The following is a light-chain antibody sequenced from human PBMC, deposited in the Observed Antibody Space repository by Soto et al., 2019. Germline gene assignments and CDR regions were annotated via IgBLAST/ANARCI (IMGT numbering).Light chain of an antibody. V-gene: IGLV2-23*02. J-gene: IGLJ2*01. CDR2: EVN. CDR3: SSFAGGMSFV. Sequence: QSALTQPASVSGSPGQSITISCTGTSGDVGSYNLVSWYQQHPGKAPKLMIYEVNKRPSGVSNRFSGSKSGNTASLTISGRRGEDGGGYYCSSFAGGMSFVFCGGTKLTVL. CDR1: SGDVGSYNL.